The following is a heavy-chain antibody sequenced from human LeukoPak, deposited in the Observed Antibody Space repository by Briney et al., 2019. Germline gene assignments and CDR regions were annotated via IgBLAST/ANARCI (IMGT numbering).Heavy chain of an antibody. J-gene: IGHJ4*02. CDR2: IKSKTDGGTT. V-gene: IGHV3-15*07. D-gene: IGHD3-3*01. Sequence: GGSLRLSCAASGFTFSNAWMNWVRQAPGKGLEWVGRIKSKTDGGTTDYAAPVKGRFTISRDDSKNTLYLQMNSLKTEDTAVYYCTLDRDFWSGYPYWGQGTLVTVSS. CDR3: TLDRDFWSGYPY. CDR1: GFTFSNAW.